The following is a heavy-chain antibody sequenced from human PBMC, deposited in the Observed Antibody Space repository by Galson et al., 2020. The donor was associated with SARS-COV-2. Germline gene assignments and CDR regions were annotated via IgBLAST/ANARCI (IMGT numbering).Heavy chain of an antibody. Sequence: GESLRLSFAASGLTFSNAWMNWVRQPPGKGLECVGRIKSKVLGGTTESAAPVEGRFTISRDDPTRTLYLHMHSLKTEDTAVYYCITGFLGWGPRTFCRDVCWGQGTLVTVSS. CDR1: GLTFSNAW. CDR3: ITGFLGWGPRTFCRDVC. CDR2: IKSKVLGGTT. V-gene: IGHV3-15*01. D-gene: IGHD3-16*01. J-gene: IGHJ4*02.